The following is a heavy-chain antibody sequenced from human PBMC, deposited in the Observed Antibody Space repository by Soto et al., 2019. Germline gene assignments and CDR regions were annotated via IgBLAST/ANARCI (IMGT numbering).Heavy chain of an antibody. Sequence: SETLSLTCTASGRSISSYYWSWIRQPPGKGLEWIGYIYYSGSTNYNPSLKSRVTISVDTSKNQFSLKLSSVTAADTAVYYCARATSVVTAYNWFDPWGQGALVTVS. CDR2: IYYSGST. CDR1: GRSISSYY. V-gene: IGHV4-59*01. D-gene: IGHD2-21*02. CDR3: ARATSVVTAYNWFDP. J-gene: IGHJ5*02.